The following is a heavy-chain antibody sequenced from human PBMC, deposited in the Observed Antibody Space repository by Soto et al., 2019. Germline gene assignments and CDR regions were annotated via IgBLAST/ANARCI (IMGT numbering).Heavy chain of an antibody. J-gene: IGHJ5*02. CDR1: GDSVSSNAAS. CDR2: TYFRSKWYN. Sequence: SQTLSLTCAISGDSVSSNAASWNWIRQSPSRGLEWLGRTYFRSKWYNDYAVSVKSRIIINPDTSNNQFSLQLNSVTPEDTAVYFCAKGDNLGPKTGYAFDPWGQGIMVTVSS. CDR3: AKGDNLGPKTGYAFDP. V-gene: IGHV6-1*01. D-gene: IGHD5-12*01.